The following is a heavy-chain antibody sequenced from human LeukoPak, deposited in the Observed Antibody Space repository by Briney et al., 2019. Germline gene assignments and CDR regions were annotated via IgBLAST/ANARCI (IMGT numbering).Heavy chain of an antibody. J-gene: IGHJ4*02. V-gene: IGHV4-61*01. CDR2: IYDSGST. D-gene: IGHD1-26*01. CDR1: GYSISSGYY. CDR3: ARGGIIVGVDY. Sequence: SETLSLTCTVSGYSISSGYYWSWIRQPPGKGLEWIGFIYDSGSTNYNSSLKSRVTISVDTSKNQFSLKLSSVTAADTAVYYCARGGIIVGVDYWGLGTLVTVSS.